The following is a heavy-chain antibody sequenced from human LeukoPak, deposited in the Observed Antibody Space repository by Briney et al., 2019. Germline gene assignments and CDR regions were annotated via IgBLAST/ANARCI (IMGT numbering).Heavy chain of an antibody. D-gene: IGHD3-3*01. Sequence: PGGSLRLSCAASGFTFSSYAMHWVRQAPGKELEWVAVISYDGSNKYYADSVKGRFTISRDNSKNTLYLQMNSLRAEDTAVYYCAKDVDFWSGYWGSDYFDYWGQGTLVTVSS. J-gene: IGHJ4*02. CDR3: AKDVDFWSGYWGSDYFDY. CDR2: ISYDGSNK. V-gene: IGHV3-30-3*01. CDR1: GFTFSSYA.